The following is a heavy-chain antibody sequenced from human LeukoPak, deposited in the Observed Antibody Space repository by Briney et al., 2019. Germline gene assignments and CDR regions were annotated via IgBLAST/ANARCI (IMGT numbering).Heavy chain of an antibody. D-gene: IGHD4-17*01. CDR2: ISYDGSNK. CDR3: ARENYGDCYFDY. CDR1: GFTFRRHA. J-gene: IGHJ4*02. Sequence: GSLRLSCAASGFTFRRHAMHWVRQAPGKGLEWVAVISYDGSNKYYADSVKGRFTISRDNSKNTLYLQMNSLRAEDTAVYYCARENYGDCYFDYWGQGTLVTVSS. V-gene: IGHV3-30*04.